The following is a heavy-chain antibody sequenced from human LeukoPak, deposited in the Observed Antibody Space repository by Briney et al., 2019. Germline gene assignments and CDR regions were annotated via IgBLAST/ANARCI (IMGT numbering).Heavy chain of an antibody. D-gene: IGHD3-22*01. V-gene: IGHV3-73*01. J-gene: IGHJ4*02. CDR1: GFTFSGSA. Sequence: GGPLRLSCAASGFTFSGSAMHWVRQASGKGLEWVGRIRSKANSYAAAYAASVKGRFTISRDDSKNTAYLQMNSLKTEDTAVYYCTPYYDRSLASPPLFDYWGQGTLVTVSS. CDR3: TPYYDRSLASPPLFDY. CDR2: IRSKANSYAA.